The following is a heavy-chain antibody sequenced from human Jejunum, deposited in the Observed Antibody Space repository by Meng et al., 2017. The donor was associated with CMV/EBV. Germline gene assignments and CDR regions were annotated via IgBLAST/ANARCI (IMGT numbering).Heavy chain of an antibody. CDR1: TVSTNY. CDR2: IYRGGTT. V-gene: IGHV3-66*02. Sequence: TVSTNYMSWVRQAPGKGLEWVSVIYRGGTTYYADSVKGRFTISRDNSKNTLFLQMNALRVEDTAVYYCAKSALRYYSNSVDWFDPWGQGTLVTVSS. J-gene: IGHJ5*02. CDR3: AKSALRYYSNSVDWFDP. D-gene: IGHD4-11*01.